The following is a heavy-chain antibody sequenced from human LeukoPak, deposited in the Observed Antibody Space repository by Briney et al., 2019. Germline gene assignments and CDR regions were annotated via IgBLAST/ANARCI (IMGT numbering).Heavy chain of an antibody. D-gene: IGHD3-10*01. Sequence: PSETLSLTCTVSGYSISSGYYWGWIRQPPGKGLEWIGSIYHSGSTYYNPSLKSRVTISVDTSKNQFSLKLSSVTAADTAVCYCARAEFYYGSGSYYDDYWGQGTLVTVSS. CDR2: IYHSGST. J-gene: IGHJ4*02. CDR3: ARAEFYYGSGSYYDDY. V-gene: IGHV4-38-2*02. CDR1: GYSISSGYY.